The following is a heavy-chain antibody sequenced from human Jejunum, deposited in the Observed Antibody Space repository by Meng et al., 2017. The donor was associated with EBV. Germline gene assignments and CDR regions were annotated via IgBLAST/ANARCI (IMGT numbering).Heavy chain of an antibody. CDR2: ICWYENK. CDR3: ARRYGDYVRYFDS. V-gene: IGHV2-5*01. D-gene: IGHD3-16*01. Sequence: QIALMESDPTLVKPSGTLTQTCSVLGFSLSTSGVGVGWFRQPPGKALEGLAHICWYENKRYSTFLRSRLSIMKDTSKSQVVLTMSNMDPVDTATYYCARRYGDYVRYFDSLGQGILVTVSS. CDR1: GFSLSTSGVG. J-gene: IGHJ4*02.